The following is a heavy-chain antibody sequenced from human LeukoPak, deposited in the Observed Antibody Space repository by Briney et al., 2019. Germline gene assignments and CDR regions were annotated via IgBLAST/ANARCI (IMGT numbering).Heavy chain of an antibody. CDR1: GYSFTSYW. D-gene: IGHD3-22*01. CDR2: IYPGDSDS. V-gene: IGHV5-51*01. J-gene: IGHJ4*02. CDR3: ARHDYYDSSGYYTPHFDY. Sequence: GESLKISCKGSGYSFTSYWIGWVRQMPGKGLEWMGIIYPGDSDSRYSPSFQGQVTISADKSISTAYLQWSSLQASDTAMYYRARHDYYDSSGYYTPHFDYWGQGTLVTVSS.